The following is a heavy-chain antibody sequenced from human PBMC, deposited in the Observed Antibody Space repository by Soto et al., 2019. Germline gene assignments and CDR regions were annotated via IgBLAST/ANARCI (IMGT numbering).Heavy chain of an antibody. CDR3: ARDSPGYGDYVLFDY. CDR1: GDSVSSNSAA. V-gene: IGHV6-1*01. J-gene: IGHJ4*02. CDR2: TYYRSKWYN. Sequence: QVQLQQSGPGLVKPSQTLSLTCAISGDSVSSNSAAWNWIRQSPSRGLEWLGRTYYRSKWYNDXXVSVKSRITIXXVXSXXQCSLQLNSVTPEDTAVYYCARDSPGYGDYVLFDYWGQGILVTVSS. D-gene: IGHD4-17*01.